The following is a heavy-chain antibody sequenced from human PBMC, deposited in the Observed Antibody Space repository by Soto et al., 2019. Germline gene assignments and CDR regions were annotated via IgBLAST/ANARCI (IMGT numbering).Heavy chain of an antibody. CDR1: GFTFSSYA. J-gene: IGHJ6*02. Sequence: EVQLLESGGGLVQPGGSLRLSCAASGFTFSSYAMSWVRQAPGKGLEWVSAISGSGGSTYYADSVKGRFTISRDNSKNTLYLQMNSLRAEDTAVYYCAKVVTPQAPEYYYYDMDVWGQGTTVTVSS. CDR3: AKVVTPQAPEYYYYDMDV. CDR2: ISGSGGST. D-gene: IGHD3-10*01. V-gene: IGHV3-23*01.